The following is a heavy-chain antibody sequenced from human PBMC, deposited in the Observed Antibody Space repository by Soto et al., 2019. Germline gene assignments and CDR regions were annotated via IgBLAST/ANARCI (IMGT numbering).Heavy chain of an antibody. CDR1: GGSFSGYY. Sequence: QVQLQPWGAGLLKPSETLSLTCAVYGGSFSGYYWSWIRQPPGKGLEWIGEINHSGSTNYNPSLNSQVTISVDTSKNQYSLKLSSVTAADTAVYYCARGPTVRTGHIDYWGQGTLVTVSS. CDR3: ARGPTVRTGHIDY. J-gene: IGHJ4*02. V-gene: IGHV4-34*01. D-gene: IGHD4-17*01. CDR2: INHSGST.